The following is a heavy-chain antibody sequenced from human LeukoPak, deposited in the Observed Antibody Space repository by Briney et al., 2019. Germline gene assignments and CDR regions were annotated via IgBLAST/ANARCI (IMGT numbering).Heavy chain of an antibody. D-gene: IGHD6-13*01. CDR1: GFTFSSYA. CDR2: ISNNGAST. V-gene: IGHV3-64D*06. J-gene: IGHJ5*02. CDR3: VTNSYTSSWYNWFDP. Sequence: GGSLRLSCAVAGFTFSSYAMHWVRQAPGKGLEYVSAISNNGASTYYADSVKGRFTISRDSSKNTLYLEMSSLRAEDTAVYYCVTNSYTSSWYNWFDPWGQGTLVTVSS.